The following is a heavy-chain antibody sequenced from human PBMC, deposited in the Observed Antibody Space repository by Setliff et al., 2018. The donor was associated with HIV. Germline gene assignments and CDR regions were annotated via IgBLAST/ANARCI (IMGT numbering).Heavy chain of an antibody. V-gene: IGHV3-48*03. Sequence: PGGSLRLSCAASGFTFSSYEMNWVRQAPGKGLEWVSYISSSGSTTYYADSVKGRFTISRDNTKNSPYLQMNSLRAEDTAVYYCARDPLQLEQLGWFDPWGQGALVTVSS. D-gene: IGHD1-1*01. J-gene: IGHJ5*02. CDR1: GFTFSSYE. CDR2: ISSSGSTT. CDR3: ARDPLQLEQLGWFDP.